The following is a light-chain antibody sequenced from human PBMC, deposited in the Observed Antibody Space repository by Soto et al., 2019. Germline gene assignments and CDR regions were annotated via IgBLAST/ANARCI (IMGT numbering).Light chain of an antibody. CDR3: AAWDDSLNGLYV. CDR2: SNN. CDR1: SSNIGSNT. V-gene: IGLV1-44*01. J-gene: IGLJ1*01. Sequence: QSVLTQTPSASGTPGQRVTISCSGSSSNIGSNTVNWYQQLPGTAHKLLIYSNNQRPSGVPGRFSGSKSGTSASLAISWLQSEDGTDYYCAAWDDSLNGLYVFGTGTKLTVL.